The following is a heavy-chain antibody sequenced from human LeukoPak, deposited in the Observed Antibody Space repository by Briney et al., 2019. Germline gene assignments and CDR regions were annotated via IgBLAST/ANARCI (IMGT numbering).Heavy chain of an antibody. D-gene: IGHD6-19*01. CDR3: ARGRDSGWEFDY. Sequence: ASVKVSCKASGYTFTSYDINWVRQATGQGLEWMGWMNPNSGNTGYAQKFQGRVTITRNTSISTAYMELSSLRSEDTAVYYCARGRDSGWEFDYWGQGTLVTVSS. CDR2: MNPNSGNT. J-gene: IGHJ4*02. V-gene: IGHV1-8*03. CDR1: GYTFTSYD.